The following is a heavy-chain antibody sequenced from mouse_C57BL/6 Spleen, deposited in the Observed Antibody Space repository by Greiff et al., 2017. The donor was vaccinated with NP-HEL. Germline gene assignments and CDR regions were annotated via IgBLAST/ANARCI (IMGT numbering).Heavy chain of an antibody. J-gene: IGHJ4*01. D-gene: IGHD2-1*01. Sequence: VQLKQSGPVLVKPGASVKMSCKASGYTFTDYYMNWVKQSHGKSLEWIGVINPYNGGTSYNQKFKGKATLTVDKSSSTAYMELNSLTSEDSAVYYCARDGNYGGYYAMDYWGQGTSVTVSS. CDR2: INPYNGGT. CDR3: ARDGNYGGYYAMDY. V-gene: IGHV1-19*01. CDR1: GYTFTDYY.